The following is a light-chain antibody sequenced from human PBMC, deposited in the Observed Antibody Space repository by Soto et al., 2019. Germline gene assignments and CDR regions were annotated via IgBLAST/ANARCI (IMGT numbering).Light chain of an antibody. J-gene: IGKJ1*01. Sequence: EMLMTQSTATLSVSPGERATLSCRASQSVSSNLAWYQQKPGQAPRLLIYGASTRATGIPARFSGSGSGTEFTLTITSLQSEDFAVYYCQQYKRWPWTFGQGTKVDIK. CDR1: QSVSSN. V-gene: IGKV3-15*01. CDR3: QQYKRWPWT. CDR2: GAS.